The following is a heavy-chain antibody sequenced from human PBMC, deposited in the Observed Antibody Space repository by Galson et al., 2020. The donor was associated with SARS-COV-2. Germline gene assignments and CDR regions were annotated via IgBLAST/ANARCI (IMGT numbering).Heavy chain of an antibody. V-gene: IGHV3-30*02. CDR3: AKEGYSGSGSFENWLDP. Sequence: SCAASGFTFSSYVMHWVRQAPGKGLEWVAFIRYDGSNKYYADSVKGRFTISRDNSKNTLYLQMNSLRAEDTAIYYCAKEGYSGSGSFENWLDPWGQGTLVTVSS. J-gene: IGHJ5*02. CDR1: GFTFSSYV. CDR2: IRYDGSNK. D-gene: IGHD3-10*01.